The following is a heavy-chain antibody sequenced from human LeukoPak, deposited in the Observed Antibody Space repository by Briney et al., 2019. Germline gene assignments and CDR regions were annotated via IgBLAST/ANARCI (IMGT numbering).Heavy chain of an antibody. V-gene: IGHV4-38-2*01. CDR1: GYSISSGYY. CDR2: IYLSGST. Sequence: PSETLSLTCAVSGYSISSGYYWGWIRQPPGKGLEWIGSIYLSGSTYYTPSLKSRVTISVDTSKNQFSLKLSTVTAAATAVYYCARRGVLLWFGELYPSAFDIWGQGTMVTVSS. CDR3: ARRGVLLWFGELYPSAFDI. D-gene: IGHD3-10*01. J-gene: IGHJ3*02.